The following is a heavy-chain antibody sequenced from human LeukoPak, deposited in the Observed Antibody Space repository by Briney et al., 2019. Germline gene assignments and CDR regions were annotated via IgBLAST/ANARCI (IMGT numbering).Heavy chain of an antibody. Sequence: GGSLRLSCAASGFTFSSYWMSWVRQAPGKGLEWVANIKQDGSEKYYVDSVKGRFTISRDNAKNSLYLQMNSLRAEDTAVYYCARVRQLATRGAFDIWGQGTMVTVSS. D-gene: IGHD6-13*01. CDR1: GFTFSSYW. V-gene: IGHV3-7*01. J-gene: IGHJ3*02. CDR2: IKQDGSEK. CDR3: ARVRQLATRGAFDI.